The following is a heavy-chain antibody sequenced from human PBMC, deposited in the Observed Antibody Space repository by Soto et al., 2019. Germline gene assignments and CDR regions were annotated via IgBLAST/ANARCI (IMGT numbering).Heavy chain of an antibody. Sequence: SLRLSCAASGFTVSNNFMSWVRQAPGKGLEWVSVIYSGGNTYYADSVKGRFTISRDNSKNTLYLQMNSLRAEDTAIYYCARDRSSSCCYYYGVDVWGQGTTVTVSS. V-gene: IGHV3-53*01. CDR2: IYSGGNT. CDR1: GFTVSNNF. D-gene: IGHD6-13*01. CDR3: ARDRSSSCCYYYGVDV. J-gene: IGHJ6*02.